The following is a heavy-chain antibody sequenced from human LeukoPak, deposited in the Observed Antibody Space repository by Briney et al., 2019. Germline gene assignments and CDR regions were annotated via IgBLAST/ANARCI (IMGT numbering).Heavy chain of an antibody. CDR2: INTDGTYT. CDR3: VRDGPFYFDY. D-gene: IGHD3/OR15-3a*01. Sequence: GGSLRLSCAASGFTFSNYWMDWVRHAPGEGLVWGSHINTDGTYTTPADSVKGRFTISRDNAKNTLYLQMNSLKAEDTAVYFCVRDGPFYFDYWGQGTLVTVSS. V-gene: IGHV3-74*01. CDR1: GFTFSNYW. J-gene: IGHJ4*02.